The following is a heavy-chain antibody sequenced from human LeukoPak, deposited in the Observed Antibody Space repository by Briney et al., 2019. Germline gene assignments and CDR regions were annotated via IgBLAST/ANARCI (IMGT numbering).Heavy chain of an antibody. Sequence: GGSLRLSCAASGFTFSSYAMSWVRQALGKRLEWVSAISGSGGSTYYADSVKGRFTISRDNSKNTLYLQMNSLRAEDTAVYYCAKDQYYYDSSGYYFSRDQDYWGQGTLVTVSS. V-gene: IGHV3-23*01. D-gene: IGHD3-22*01. CDR1: GFTFSSYA. CDR2: ISGSGGST. J-gene: IGHJ4*02. CDR3: AKDQYYYDSSGYYFSRDQDY.